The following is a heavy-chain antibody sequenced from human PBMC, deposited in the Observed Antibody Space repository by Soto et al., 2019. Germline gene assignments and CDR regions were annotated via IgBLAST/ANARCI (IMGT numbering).Heavy chain of an antibody. V-gene: IGHV3-64D*08. Sequence: GGSLRLSCSASGFTFSSYAMHWVRQAPGKGLEYVSAISSNGDSTYYADSVKGRFTISRDNSKNTLYLQMSSLRAEDTAVYYCVKTAAAMGLWFGELLESYFDYWGQGTLVTVSS. CDR2: ISSNGDST. CDR1: GFTFSSYA. CDR3: VKTAAAMGLWFGELLESYFDY. J-gene: IGHJ4*02. D-gene: IGHD3-10*01.